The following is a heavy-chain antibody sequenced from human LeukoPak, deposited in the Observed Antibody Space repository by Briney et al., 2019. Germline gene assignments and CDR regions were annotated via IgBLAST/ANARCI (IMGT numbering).Heavy chain of an antibody. D-gene: IGHD2-2*01. Sequence: GGSLRLSCAASGFTFSSNGIHWVRQAPGKGLEWVAVIWYDGINKYYADSVKGRFTISRDNSKNTLSVQMNSLRVEDTAVYYCARGAMTERTFDIWGQGTKVTVSS. CDR3: ARGAMTERTFDI. CDR1: GFTFSSNG. CDR2: IWYDGINK. J-gene: IGHJ3*02. V-gene: IGHV3-33*08.